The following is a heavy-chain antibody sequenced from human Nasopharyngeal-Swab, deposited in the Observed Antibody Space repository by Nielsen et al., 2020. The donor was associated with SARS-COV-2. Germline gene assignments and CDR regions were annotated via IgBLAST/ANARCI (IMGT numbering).Heavy chain of an antibody. J-gene: IGHJ6*02. V-gene: IGHV3-11*01. Sequence: GGSLRLSCAASGFTCSDYYMSWIRQAPGKGLEWVSYISSSGSTIYYADSVKGRFTISRDNAKNSLYLQMNSLRAEDTAVYYCAPFWSGYYDYYYGMDVWGQGTTVTVSS. CDR3: APFWSGYYDYYYGMDV. CDR1: GFTCSDYY. D-gene: IGHD3-3*01. CDR2: ISSSGSTI.